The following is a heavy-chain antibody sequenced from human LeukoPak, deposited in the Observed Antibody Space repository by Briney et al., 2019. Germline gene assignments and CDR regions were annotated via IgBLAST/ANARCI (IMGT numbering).Heavy chain of an antibody. Sequence: SETLSLTCTVSGYSISSGYYWGWIRQPPGKGLEWIGSIYHSGSTYYNPSLKSRVTISVDTSKNQFSLKLSSVTAADTAVYYCARDPSTTVGDYWGQGTLVTVSS. J-gene: IGHJ4*02. CDR2: IYHSGST. D-gene: IGHD4-11*01. CDR3: ARDPSTTVGDY. CDR1: GYSISSGYY. V-gene: IGHV4-38-2*02.